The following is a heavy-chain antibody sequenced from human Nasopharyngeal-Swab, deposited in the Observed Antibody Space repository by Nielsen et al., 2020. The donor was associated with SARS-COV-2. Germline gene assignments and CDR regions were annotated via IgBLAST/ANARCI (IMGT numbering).Heavy chain of an antibody. J-gene: IGHJ5*02. Sequence: SEILSLTCAVYGGSFSGYYWSWIRQPPGKGLEWIGEINHSGSTNYNPSLKSRVTISVDTSKNQFSLKLSSVTAADTAVYYCARGSYIVVVPAAIGFDPWGQGTLVTVSS. D-gene: IGHD2-2*02. CDR3: ARGSYIVVVPAAIGFDP. CDR1: GGSFSGYY. V-gene: IGHV4-34*01. CDR2: INHSGST.